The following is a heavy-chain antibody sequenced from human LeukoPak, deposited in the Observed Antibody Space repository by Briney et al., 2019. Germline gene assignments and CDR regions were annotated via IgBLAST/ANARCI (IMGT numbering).Heavy chain of an antibody. CDR3: AREIAEGFDY. CDR2: ISGSGGAT. V-gene: IGHV3-23*01. J-gene: IGHJ4*02. CDR1: GFTFSSYA. Sequence: GGSLRLSCAASGFTFSSYAMSWVRQSPGKGLEWASGISGSGGATYYADSVRGRFTISRDNSKNTLYLHMNSLRAEDTAVYYCAREIAEGFDYWGQGTLVTVSS.